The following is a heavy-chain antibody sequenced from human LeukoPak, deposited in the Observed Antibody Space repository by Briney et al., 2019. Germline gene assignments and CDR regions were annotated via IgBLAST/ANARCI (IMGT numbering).Heavy chain of an antibody. CDR1: GYTFTSYG. CDR3: ARGSSSSGPAVFNFDY. CDR2: ISAYNGNT. V-gene: IGHV1-18*01. Sequence: ASVKVSCKASGYTFTSYGISWVRQAPGQGLEWMGWISAYNGNTNYAQKLQGRVTMTTDTSTSTAYMELRSLRSDDTAVYYCARGSSSSGPAVFNFDYWGQGTLVTVSS. D-gene: IGHD6-6*01. J-gene: IGHJ4*02.